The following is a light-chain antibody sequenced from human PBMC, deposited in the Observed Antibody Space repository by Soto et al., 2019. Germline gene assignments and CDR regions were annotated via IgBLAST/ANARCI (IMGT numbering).Light chain of an antibody. CDR2: DAS. CDR3: QQRSNWPRT. J-gene: IGKJ1*01. Sequence: EILMTQSPATLSLSPWGRATLSCRASQSVSSSLAWYQQRPGQAPRLLIYDASNRATGVPDRFSGSGSGTDFTLTISSLEPEDFAAYYCQQRSNWPRTFGQGTKVDIK. V-gene: IGKV3-11*01. CDR1: QSVSSS.